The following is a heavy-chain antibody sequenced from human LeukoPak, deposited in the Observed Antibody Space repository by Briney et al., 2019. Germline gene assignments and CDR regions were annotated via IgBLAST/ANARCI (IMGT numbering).Heavy chain of an antibody. J-gene: IGHJ3*01. CDR2: IYPGNSDT. V-gene: IGHV5-51*01. D-gene: IGHD3-10*01. Sequence: GESLKISCKGSGYSFTNYWIGWVRQVSGKGLEWVGIIYPGNSDTRYGPSFQGQVTISADKSITTAYLQWSSLKASDTGMYYCARRENYYGSGTYFADAFDVWGQGTRVTVSS. CDR1: GYSFTNYW. CDR3: ARRENYYGSGTYFADAFDV.